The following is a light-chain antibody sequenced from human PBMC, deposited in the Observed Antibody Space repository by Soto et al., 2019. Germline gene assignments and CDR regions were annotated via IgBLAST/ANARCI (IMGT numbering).Light chain of an antibody. Sequence: QSALTQPRSVSGSPGQSVTISCTGTSSDAGGYNYVSWYQQHPGKAPKLMIYDVSKRPSGVPDRFSGSKSGNTASLTISGLQAEDEAGYYCCSYAGSYTYVFGSGTKVTVL. V-gene: IGLV2-11*01. J-gene: IGLJ1*01. CDR2: DVS. CDR1: SSDAGGYNY. CDR3: CSYAGSYTYV.